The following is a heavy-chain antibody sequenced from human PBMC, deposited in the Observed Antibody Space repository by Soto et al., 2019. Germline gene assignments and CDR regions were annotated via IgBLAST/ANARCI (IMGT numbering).Heavy chain of an antibody. D-gene: IGHD6-13*01. J-gene: IGHJ5*02. Sequence: QVQLVQSGAEVKKPGSSVKVSCKASGGTFSSFALSWVRLAPGQGLEWMGGIIPIFETANYAQKFQDRDTRTADESTTTAFMELNSLRSDDTAVYYCAVGYSSSWYHESWGQGTLVTVSS. V-gene: IGHV1-69*12. CDR1: GGTFSSFA. CDR3: AVGYSSSWYHES. CDR2: IIPIFETA.